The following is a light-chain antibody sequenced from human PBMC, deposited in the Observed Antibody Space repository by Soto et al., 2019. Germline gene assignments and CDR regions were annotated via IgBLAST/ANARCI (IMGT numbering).Light chain of an antibody. J-gene: IGKJ4*01. Sequence: ETVLTQSPATLSLSAGDRATLSCRASQSVSSYLGWYQQKPGQAPRLLIYDASNRATGIPARFSGSGSGTDFTLTISSLEPEDSAVYFCHQRDDWPSFGGGTKVEIK. CDR3: HQRDDWPS. CDR1: QSVSSY. V-gene: IGKV3-11*01. CDR2: DAS.